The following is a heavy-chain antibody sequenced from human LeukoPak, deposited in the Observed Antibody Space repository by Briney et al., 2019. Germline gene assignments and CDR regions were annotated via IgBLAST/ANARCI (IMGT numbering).Heavy chain of an antibody. V-gene: IGHV3-74*01. CDR3: ARDLVVATGPDY. Sequence: GGSLRLSCAASGFILNNYWMHWVRQAPGKGLVWVSRVNSDGSITHYADSVKGRFTISRDNAKNTLYLQMNSLRAEDTAVYYCARDLVVATGPDYWGQGTLVTVSS. D-gene: IGHD5-12*01. CDR2: VNSDGSIT. J-gene: IGHJ4*02. CDR1: GFILNNYW.